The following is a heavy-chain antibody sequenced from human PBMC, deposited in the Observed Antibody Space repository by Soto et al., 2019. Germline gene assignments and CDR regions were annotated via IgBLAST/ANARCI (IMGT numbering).Heavy chain of an antibody. CDR3: ARVFPSYCGGDCSYFDS. Sequence: SETLSLTCAVYGGSLSGYYWSWIRQPPGKGLEWIGYIFYSGSTKSNPSLKSRVTMSVDMSKNQFSLRLTSVTAADTAVYYCARVFPSYCGGDCSYFDSWGQGTLVTVSS. D-gene: IGHD2-21*02. V-gene: IGHV4-59*01. CDR1: GGSLSGYY. CDR2: IFYSGST. J-gene: IGHJ4*02.